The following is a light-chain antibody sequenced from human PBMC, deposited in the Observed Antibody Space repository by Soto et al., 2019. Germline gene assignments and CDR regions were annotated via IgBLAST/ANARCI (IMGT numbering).Light chain of an antibody. CDR2: DVS. CDR1: SSDVGGYNY. CDR3: SSYTSSRTHV. Sequence: QPVLTQPASVSVSPRHYITISCTGNSSDVGGYNYVSWYQQHPGKAPKLMIYDVSNRPSGVSNRFSGSKSGNTASLTISGLQAEDEADYYCSSYTSSRTHVFGTGTKVTVL. J-gene: IGLJ1*01. V-gene: IGLV2-14*01.